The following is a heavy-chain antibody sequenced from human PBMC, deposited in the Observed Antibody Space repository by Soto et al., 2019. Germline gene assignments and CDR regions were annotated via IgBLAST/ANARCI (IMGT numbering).Heavy chain of an antibody. CDR1: GFTFSSYA. Sequence: EVQLLESGGGLVQPGGSLRLSCAASGFTFSSYAMSWVRQAPGKGLEWVSAISGSGGSTYYADSVKGRFTISRDNSKNTLYQQMNSLRAEDTAIYYCAKDHIPRYYYDSNGNYYYDYWGQGTLVTVSS. V-gene: IGHV3-23*01. J-gene: IGHJ4*02. CDR3: AKDHIPRYYYDSNGNYYYDY. D-gene: IGHD3-22*01. CDR2: ISGSGGST.